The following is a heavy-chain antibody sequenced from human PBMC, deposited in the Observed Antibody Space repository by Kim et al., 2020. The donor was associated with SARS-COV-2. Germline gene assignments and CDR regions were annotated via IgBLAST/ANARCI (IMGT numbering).Heavy chain of an antibody. D-gene: IGHD3-10*01. CDR2: MHYSGRA. V-gene: IGHV4-59*01. CDR3: GRFQHGSGGFWDPLNF. Sequence: SETLSLTCTVSGGSLSPYYWSWIRQPPGKGLEWIGYMHYSGRANYSPSLKIRVAISVDTSKNHFSLILTFLTAADTAKYFCGRFQHGSGGFWDPLNFWG. CDR1: GGSLSPYY. J-gene: IGHJ3*01.